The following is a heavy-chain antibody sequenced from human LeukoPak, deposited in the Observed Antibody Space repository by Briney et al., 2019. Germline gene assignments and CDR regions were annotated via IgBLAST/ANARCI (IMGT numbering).Heavy chain of an antibody. Sequence: GASVKVSCKASGYTFTGYYMHWVRQAPGQGLEWMGWINPNSGGTNYAQKFQGRVTMTRDTSISTAYIELSRLRSDDTAVYYCARVTQVYCSGGSCYSTGYNWFDPWGQGTLVTVSS. CDR3: ARVTQVYCSGGSCYSTGYNWFDP. J-gene: IGHJ5*02. CDR1: GYTFTGYY. V-gene: IGHV1-2*02. D-gene: IGHD2-15*01. CDR2: INPNSGGT.